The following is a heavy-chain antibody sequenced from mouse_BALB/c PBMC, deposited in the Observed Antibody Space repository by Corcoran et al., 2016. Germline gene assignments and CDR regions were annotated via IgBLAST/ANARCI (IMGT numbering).Heavy chain of an antibody. CDR3: ARSSPYGSSSGDY. J-gene: IGHJ2*01. Sequence: QVQLQQSGPELGKPGASVKMSCKASGYTFTDYVISWVKQRTGQGLEWIGEIYPGSGSTYYNEKFKGKVTLTADKSSNTAYMQLSSLTSEDSAVYFCARSSPYGSSSGDYCGQGTTLTVSS. D-gene: IGHD1-1*01. V-gene: IGHV1-81*01. CDR2: IYPGSGST. CDR1: GYTFTDYV.